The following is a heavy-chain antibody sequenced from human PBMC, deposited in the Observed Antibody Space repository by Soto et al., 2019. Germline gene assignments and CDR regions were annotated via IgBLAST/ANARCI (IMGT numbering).Heavy chain of an antibody. CDR2: SNPEDGET. V-gene: IGHV1-24*01. D-gene: IGHD6-19*01. CDR3: ARALGSSGVMDV. J-gene: IGHJ6*02. CDR1: GYTLTETS. Sequence: ASVKVSCKVSGYTLTETSIHWVRQAPGIGLEWMGGSNPEDGETIYAQKVQGRVIMTEDTSTDTAYMELSSLRSEDTAVYYCARALGSSGVMDVWGQGTTVTVSS.